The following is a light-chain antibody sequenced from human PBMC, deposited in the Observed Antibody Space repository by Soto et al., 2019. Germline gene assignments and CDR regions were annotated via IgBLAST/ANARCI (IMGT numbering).Light chain of an antibody. V-gene: IGKV1-39*01. Sequence: DIQMTQSPSSLSASVGDRVTITCRASQSISTYLNWYQQKPGKAPKLLIYAASSLQSGVPSRFSASGSGTDFTLTFSSLQPEDFATYYCQQSYSTPLTFGGGTKVEIK. CDR3: QQSYSTPLT. CDR1: QSISTY. CDR2: AAS. J-gene: IGKJ4*01.